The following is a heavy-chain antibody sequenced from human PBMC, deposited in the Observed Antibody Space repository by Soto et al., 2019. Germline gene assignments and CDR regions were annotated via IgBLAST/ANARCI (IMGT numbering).Heavy chain of an antibody. CDR2: IWYDGSKE. V-gene: IGHV3-33*01. CDR1: GFTFSSYG. J-gene: IGHJ6*03. Sequence: GSLRLSCAASGFTFSSYGINWVRQAPGKGLEWVAVIWYDGSKEYYADSVKGRFTISRDNSKNTLYLQMDSLRVEDTAVYYYARDDVLCDGGRCYGIPLDVWGKGPTVTVSS. CDR3: ARDDVLCDGGRCYGIPLDV. D-gene: IGHD2-15*01.